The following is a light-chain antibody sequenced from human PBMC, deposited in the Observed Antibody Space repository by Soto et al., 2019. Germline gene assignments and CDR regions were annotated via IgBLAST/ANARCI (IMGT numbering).Light chain of an antibody. CDR2: DAS. J-gene: IGKJ4*01. Sequence: EIVLTQSPATLSLSPGERVTLSCRASQSVGSYLAWYQQKLGQAPRLLIYDASNRATGIPARFSGSGSGTDFTLTISSLEPEDFAVYYCQQRSNWPLTFGGGTKVDIK. V-gene: IGKV3-11*01. CDR3: QQRSNWPLT. CDR1: QSVGSY.